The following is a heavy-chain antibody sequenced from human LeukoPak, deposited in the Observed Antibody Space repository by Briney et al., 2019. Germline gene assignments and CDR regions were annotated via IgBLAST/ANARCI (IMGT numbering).Heavy chain of an antibody. CDR1: GFTFSNYA. V-gene: IGHV3-23*01. J-gene: IGHJ4*02. CDR3: AKDCVKYSSSPIDY. D-gene: IGHD3-22*01. CDR2: ISGGGNT. Sequence: GGSLRLSCASSGFTFSNYAMNWVRQAPAKGLEWVSSISGGGNTYYVDSVKGRLTISRDNSKNTLYLQINSLRAEDTAIYYCAKDCVKYSSSPIDYWGQGTLVTVSS.